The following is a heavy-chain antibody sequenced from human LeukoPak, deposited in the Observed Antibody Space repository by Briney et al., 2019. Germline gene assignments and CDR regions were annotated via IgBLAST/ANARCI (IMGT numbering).Heavy chain of an antibody. CDR1: GGTFSSYA. J-gene: IGHJ3*02. V-gene: IGHV1-69*06. CDR2: IIPIFGTA. CDR3: ARGYCSSTGCEAFDI. Sequence: SVKVSCKASGGTFSSYAISWVRQAPGQGLEWMGGIIPIFGTANYAQKFQGRVTITADKSTSTAYMELSSLRSEYTAVYYCARGYCSSTGCEAFDIWGQGTMVTVSS. D-gene: IGHD2-2*01.